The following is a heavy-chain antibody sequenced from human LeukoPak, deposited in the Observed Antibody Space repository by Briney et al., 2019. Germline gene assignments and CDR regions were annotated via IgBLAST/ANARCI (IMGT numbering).Heavy chain of an antibody. V-gene: IGHV1-69*05. J-gene: IGHJ4*02. CDR1: GGTFSSHA. CDR2: LIPVFGTT. CDR3: AREKSGYDYGLDH. Sequence: GSSVKVSCKASGGTFSSHAISWVRQAPGQGLEWVGGLIPVFGTTNYAEKLQGRVTITTDESTRTSYMELRSLKSDDTAVYYCAREKSGYDYGLDHWGQGNLVIVSS. D-gene: IGHD5-12*01.